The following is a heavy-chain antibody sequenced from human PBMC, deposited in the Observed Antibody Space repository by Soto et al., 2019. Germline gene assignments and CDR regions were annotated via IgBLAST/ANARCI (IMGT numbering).Heavy chain of an antibody. D-gene: IGHD1-26*01. CDR2: ISSSGTTV. CDR3: ARDESRSYSLDY. CDR1: GFTFISYE. J-gene: IGHJ4*02. Sequence: GGSLRLCCAASGFTFISYEINFVRHSPVKGLEWVSYISSSGTTVHYADSVKGRFTISRDNAKNSFYLQMNSLRAEDTAIYYCARDESRSYSLDYWGQGTLVTVSS. V-gene: IGHV3-48*03.